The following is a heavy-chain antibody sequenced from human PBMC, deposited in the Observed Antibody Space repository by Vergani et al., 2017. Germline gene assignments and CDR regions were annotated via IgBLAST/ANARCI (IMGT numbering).Heavy chain of an antibody. CDR2: INNNGGST. Sequence: QLLESGGGLIQQGGSLRLSCAASGFTFNSYAMTGVRQAPGKGLEWVSGINNNGGSTYYADSVKGRFTISRDNSKNTLYLQMTDLRAEDTATYYCAKVCGSTSCPYGGGAFDVWGHGTMVTVSS. CDR3: AKVCGSTSCPYGGGAFDV. CDR1: GFTFNSYA. D-gene: IGHD2-2*01. J-gene: IGHJ3*01. V-gene: IGHV3-23*01.